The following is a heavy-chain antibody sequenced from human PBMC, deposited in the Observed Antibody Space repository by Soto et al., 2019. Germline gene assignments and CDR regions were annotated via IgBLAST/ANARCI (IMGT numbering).Heavy chain of an antibody. J-gene: IGHJ6*02. CDR2: IIPIFGTA. D-gene: IGHD1-26*01. CDR3: ARKYRYSGSYDYYYYGMDV. V-gene: IGHV1-69*01. Sequence: QVQLVQSGAEVKKPGSSVKVSCKASGGTFSSYAISWVRQAPGQGLEWMGGIIPIFGTANYAQKFQGRVTITADESTSTAYMELSSLRSEDTAVYYCARKYRYSGSYDYYYYGMDVWGQGTTVTVSS. CDR1: GGTFSSYA.